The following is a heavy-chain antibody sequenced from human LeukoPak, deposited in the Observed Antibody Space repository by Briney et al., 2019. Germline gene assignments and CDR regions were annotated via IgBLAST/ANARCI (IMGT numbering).Heavy chain of an antibody. CDR3: AKDQGY. J-gene: IGHJ4*02. CDR1: GFTFSSYG. CDR2: ISYDGSNK. V-gene: IGHV3-30*18. Sequence: PGGSLRLSCAASGFTFSSYGMHWARQAPGKGLEWVAVISYDGSNKYYADSVKGRFTISRDNSKDTLYLQMNSLRAEDTAVYYCAKDQGYWGQGTLVTVSS.